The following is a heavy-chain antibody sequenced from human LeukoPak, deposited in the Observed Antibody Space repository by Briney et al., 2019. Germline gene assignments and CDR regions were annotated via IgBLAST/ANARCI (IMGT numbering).Heavy chain of an antibody. D-gene: IGHD6-19*01. CDR3: ARSYSSGWYAWYFDL. CDR2: IYYSGST. V-gene: IGHV4-59*08. CDR1: GGSISSYY. J-gene: IGHJ2*01. Sequence: SETLSLTCTVSGGSISSYYWSWIRQPPGKGLEWIGYIYYSGSTNYNPSLKSRVTIPVDTSKNQFSLKLSSVTAADTAVYYCARSYSSGWYAWYFDLWGRGTLVTVSS.